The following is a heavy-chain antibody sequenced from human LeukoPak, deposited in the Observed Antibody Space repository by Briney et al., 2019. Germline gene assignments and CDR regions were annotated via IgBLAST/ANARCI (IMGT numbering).Heavy chain of an antibody. J-gene: IGHJ3*02. D-gene: IGHD3-22*01. V-gene: IGHV3-7*03. Sequence: GGSLRLSCAASDFSFSNSWMNWVRQAPGKGLEWVASIKQDGSEKYYVDSVRGRFTISRDNSKNTLYLQMNSLRAEDTAVYYCARYYYDSSGYYHDAFDIWGQGTMVTVSS. CDR2: IKQDGSEK. CDR1: DFSFSNSW. CDR3: ARYYYDSSGYYHDAFDI.